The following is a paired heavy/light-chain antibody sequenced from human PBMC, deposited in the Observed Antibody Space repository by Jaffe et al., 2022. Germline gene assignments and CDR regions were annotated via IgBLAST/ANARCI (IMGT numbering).Heavy chain of an antibody. J-gene: IGHJ5*02. V-gene: IGHV4-61*02. Sequence: QVQLQESGPGLVKPSQTLSLTCTVSGGSISSGSYYWSWIRQPAGKGLEWIGRIYTSGSTNYNPSLKSRVTISVDTSKNQFSLKLSSVTAADTAVYYCARDSDIVVVPAAMGEGNWFDPWGQGTLVTVSS. CDR2: IYTSGST. CDR1: GGSISSGSYY. CDR3: ARDSDIVVVPAAMGEGNWFDP. D-gene: IGHD2-2*01.
Light chain of an antibody. CDR1: QSVSSSY. J-gene: IGKJ2*01. Sequence: EIVLTQSPGTLSLSPGERATLSCRASQSVSSSYLAWYQQKPGQAPRLLIYGASSRATGIPDRFSGSGSGTDFTLTISRLEPEDFAVYYCQQYGSSPPGYTFGQGTKLEIK. V-gene: IGKV3-20*01. CDR2: GAS. CDR3: QQYGSSPPGYT.